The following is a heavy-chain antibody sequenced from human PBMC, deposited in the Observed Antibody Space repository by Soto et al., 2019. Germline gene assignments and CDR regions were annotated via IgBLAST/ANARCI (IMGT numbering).Heavy chain of an antibody. V-gene: IGHV3-33*01. Sequence: SLRLSCAASGFTFSSYGMHWVRQAPGKGLEWVAVIWYDGSNKYYADSVKGRFTISRDNSKNTLYLQMNSLRAEDTAVYYCARDLRLGKGYCTNGVCYSPWFDPWGQGTLVTVSS. CDR3: ARDLRLGKGYCTNGVCYSPWFDP. J-gene: IGHJ5*02. CDR2: IWYDGSNK. D-gene: IGHD2-8*01. CDR1: GFTFSSYG.